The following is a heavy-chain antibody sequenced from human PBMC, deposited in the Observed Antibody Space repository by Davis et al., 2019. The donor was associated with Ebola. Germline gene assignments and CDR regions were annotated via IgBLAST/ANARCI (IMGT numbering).Heavy chain of an antibody. CDR1: GFTSSSYG. D-gene: IGHD6-19*01. J-gene: IGHJ6*02. CDR2: ISYDGSNK. V-gene: IGHV3-30*18. CDR3: AKDLNSSGWYGFEVYYYYYGMDV. Sequence: PGGSLRLSCAASGFTSSSYGMHWVRQAPGKGLEWVAVISYDGSNKYYADSVKGRFTISRDNSKNTLYLQMNSLRAEDTAVYYCAKDLNSSGWYGFEVYYYYYGMDVWGQGTTVTVSS.